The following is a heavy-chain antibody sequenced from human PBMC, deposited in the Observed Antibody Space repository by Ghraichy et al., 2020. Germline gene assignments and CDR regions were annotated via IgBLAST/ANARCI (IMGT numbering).Heavy chain of an antibody. V-gene: IGHV1-69*13. Sequence: SVKVSCKASGGTFSSYAISWVRQAPGQGLEWMGGIIPIFGTANYAQKFQGRVTITADESTSTAYMELSSLRSEDTAVYYCARGGKAVVAAIGDAFDIWGQGTMVTVS. D-gene: IGHD2-15*01. J-gene: IGHJ3*02. CDR2: IIPIFGTA. CDR1: GGTFSSYA. CDR3: ARGGKAVVAAIGDAFDI.